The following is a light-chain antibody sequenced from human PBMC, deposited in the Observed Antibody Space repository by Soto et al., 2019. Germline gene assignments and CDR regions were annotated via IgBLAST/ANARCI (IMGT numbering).Light chain of an antibody. V-gene: IGKV1-9*01. J-gene: IGKJ1*01. Sequence: IQLTQSPSSLSASVGDRITVTCRASQGISNYLALYQQYPGRAPKRLIYLASTLESGVPSRFSGSGSRTDFTLTISSLQPEDFATYYCQQLDSDPPWTFGQGTRVEIK. CDR3: QQLDSDPPWT. CDR1: QGISNY. CDR2: LAS.